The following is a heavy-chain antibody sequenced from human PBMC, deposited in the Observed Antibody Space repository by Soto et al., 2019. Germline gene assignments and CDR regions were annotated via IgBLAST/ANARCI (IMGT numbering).Heavy chain of an antibody. J-gene: IGHJ4*02. D-gene: IGHD6-19*01. Sequence: QVQLVQSGAEEKKPGASVQVSCKASGYTFTGYAMHWVRQAPGQRLEWMGWINAGNGNTKYSQKFQGRVNISRDTSAITAYMELSSLGSEDTAVYYCARAVAVPADFDYWGQGTLVTVSS. CDR2: INAGNGNT. CDR3: ARAVAVPADFDY. V-gene: IGHV1-3*05. CDR1: GYTFTGYA.